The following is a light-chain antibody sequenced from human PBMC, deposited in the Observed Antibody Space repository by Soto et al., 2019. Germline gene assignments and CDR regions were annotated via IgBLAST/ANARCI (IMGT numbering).Light chain of an antibody. CDR2: DNN. CDR1: SSNIGNNY. CDR3: GTWDSSLSAEV. Sequence: QSVLTQPPSVSAAPGQKVTISCSGSSSNIGNNYVSWYQQLPGTAPKLLIYDNNKRPSGIPDRFSGSKSGTSATPGITGLQPGDEADYYCGTWDSSLSAEVFGGGTKLTVL. J-gene: IGLJ2*01. V-gene: IGLV1-51*01.